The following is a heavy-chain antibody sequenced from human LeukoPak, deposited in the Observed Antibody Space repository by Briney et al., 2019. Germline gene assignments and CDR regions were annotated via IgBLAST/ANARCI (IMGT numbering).Heavy chain of an antibody. CDR3: ARGKGYCSGGSCYSAVRPLYFDY. V-gene: IGHV4-34*01. CDR2: INHSGST. D-gene: IGHD2-15*01. J-gene: IGHJ4*02. CDR1: GGSFSGYY. Sequence: SETLSLTCAVYGGSFSGYYWSWIRQPPGEGLEWIGDINHSGSTNYNPSLKSRVTISVDTSKNQFSLKLSSVTAADTAVYYCARGKGYCSGGSCYSAVRPLYFDYWGQGTLVTVSS.